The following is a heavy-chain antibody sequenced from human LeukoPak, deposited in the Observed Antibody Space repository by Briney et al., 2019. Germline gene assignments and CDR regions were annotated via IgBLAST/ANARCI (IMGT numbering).Heavy chain of an antibody. Sequence: PSETLSLTCGVSGGSITSTNWWSWVRQPPGQGLEWIGEISLRGRTNYNPSLNSRVTMSLDESKNQLSLNLTSVTAVDTAIYYCSRESGPFCPFGYWGQGTLVTVPS. CDR1: GGSITSTNW. D-gene: IGHD1-26*01. CDR3: SRESGPFCPFGY. V-gene: IGHV4-4*02. CDR2: ISLRGRT. J-gene: IGHJ4*02.